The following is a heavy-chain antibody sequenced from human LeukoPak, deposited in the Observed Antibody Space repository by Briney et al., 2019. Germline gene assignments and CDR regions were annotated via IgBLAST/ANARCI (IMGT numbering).Heavy chain of an antibody. J-gene: IGHJ6*03. CDR3: ARYKIDSYYMDV. V-gene: IGHV4-39*01. Sequence: SETLSLTCAVSGGSISSIVFYSVWIRQPPGKGLEWIGSIYYSGSTYYNPSLKSRVTISVDTSKNQFSLKLSSVTAADTAVYYCARYKIDSYYMDVWGKGTTVTVSS. CDR2: IYYSGST. CDR1: GGSISSIVFY. D-gene: IGHD1-1*01.